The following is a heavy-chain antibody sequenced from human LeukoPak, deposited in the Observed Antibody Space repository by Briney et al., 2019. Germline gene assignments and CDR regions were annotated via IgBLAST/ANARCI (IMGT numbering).Heavy chain of an antibody. CDR2: IKEDGSEK. D-gene: IGHD1-14*01. Sequence: PGGSLRLSCVASGFLFSRYWMSWVRQAPGKGLEWVANIKEDGSEKYYVESMKGRFTISRDNVKNSLYLQINSLRAEDTAVYYCARDSFETDIDYWGQGTLVTVSS. CDR3: ARDSFETDIDY. J-gene: IGHJ4*02. V-gene: IGHV3-7*01. CDR1: GFLFSRYW.